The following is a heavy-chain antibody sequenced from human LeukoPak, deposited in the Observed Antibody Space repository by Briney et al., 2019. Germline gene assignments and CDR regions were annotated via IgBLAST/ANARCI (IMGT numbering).Heavy chain of an antibody. CDR1: GYTFTSYS. V-gene: IGHV1-46*01. Sequence: ASVKVSCKTSGYTFTSYSIHWVRQAPGQGLEWMGIINPTTGVTNYAQKFQGRVSMTRDTSASTVYMELNSLRSEDTAVYYCTRDRVVPNAGPRLYNWFDPWGQGTLVTVSS. CDR3: TRDRVVPNAGPRLYNWFDP. J-gene: IGHJ5*02. D-gene: IGHD2-2*01. CDR2: INPTTGVT.